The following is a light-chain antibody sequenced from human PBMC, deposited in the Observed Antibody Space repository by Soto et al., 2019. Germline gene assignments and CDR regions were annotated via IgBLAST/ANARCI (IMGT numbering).Light chain of an antibody. CDR2: DAS. Sequence: DIQMTQSPSTLSASVGDRVTITCRASQSISSWLAWYQQKPGKAPKLLVYDASSLESGVPSRFSGSESGTEFTLTIGSLQPDDFATYYCQQHNTYPYTFGQGTKLEIK. CDR1: QSISSW. J-gene: IGKJ2*01. V-gene: IGKV1-5*01. CDR3: QQHNTYPYT.